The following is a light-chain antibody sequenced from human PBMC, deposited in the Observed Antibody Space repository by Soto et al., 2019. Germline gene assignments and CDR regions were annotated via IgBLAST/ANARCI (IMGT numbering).Light chain of an antibody. CDR3: QQYGSFPFT. J-gene: IGKJ3*01. Sequence: DIQMTQSPSTLSASVGDRVTITCRASQTLSNWLAWYQQKPGKAPKLLIYDASSLHSGTPSRFSGSGSGAEFTLTISSLQPDDFATYWCQQYGSFPFTFGPGTKV. CDR1: QTLSNW. CDR2: DAS. V-gene: IGKV1-5*01.